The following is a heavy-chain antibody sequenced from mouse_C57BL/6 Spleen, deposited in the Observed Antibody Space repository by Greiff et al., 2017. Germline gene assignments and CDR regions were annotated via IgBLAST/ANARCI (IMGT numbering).Heavy chain of an antibody. CDR2: IYPGDGDT. CDR3: ARKGNWGSFAY. CDR1: GYAFSSSW. Sequence: LQESGPELVKPGASVKISCKASGYAFSSSWMNWVKQRPGKGLEWIGRIYPGDGDTNYNGKFKGKATLTADKSSSTAYMQLSSLTSEDSAVYFCARKGNWGSFAYWGQGTLVTVSA. V-gene: IGHV1-82*01. D-gene: IGHD4-1*01. J-gene: IGHJ3*01.